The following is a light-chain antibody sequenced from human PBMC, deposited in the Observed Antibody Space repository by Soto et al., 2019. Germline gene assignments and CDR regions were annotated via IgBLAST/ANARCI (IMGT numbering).Light chain of an antibody. Sequence: QSVLTQPPSASGSPGQSVTISCTGTSSDVGGYNYVSWYQQYPGRAPKLMIYEVTKRPSGVPDRFSGSKSGNTASLTVSGLHAEYEADYYCSSYAASNNFYFVFGGGTKLTVL. V-gene: IGLV2-8*01. CDR2: EVT. CDR1: SSDVGGYNY. J-gene: IGLJ3*02. CDR3: SSYAASNNFYFV.